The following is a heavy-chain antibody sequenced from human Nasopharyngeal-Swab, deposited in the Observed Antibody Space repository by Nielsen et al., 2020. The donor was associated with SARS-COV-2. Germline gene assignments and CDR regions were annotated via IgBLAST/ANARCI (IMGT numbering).Heavy chain of an antibody. CDR3: TRGYGWYAY. D-gene: IGHD6-19*01. Sequence: GSLRLSCTVSGGSISGFYWSWIRQLPGKGLEWIGYISDSGSTIYNPSLRSRVTISVDTSKNQFSLRLSSVTTADMAVYYCTRGYGWYAYWGQGTLVTVSS. CDR1: GGSISGFY. V-gene: IGHV4-59*01. CDR2: ISDSGST. J-gene: IGHJ4*02.